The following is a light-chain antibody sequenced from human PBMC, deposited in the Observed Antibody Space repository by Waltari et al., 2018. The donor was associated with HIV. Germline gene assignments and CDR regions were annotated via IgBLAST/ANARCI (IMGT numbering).Light chain of an antibody. V-gene: IGKV1-39*01. J-gene: IGKJ1*01. Sequence: DILMTQSPSSLSASVGDGVTITCRTSQNITKYLNWFQQRPGKAPKLLIFAASSLQTGVPLRFSGSGSGTEFTLTIATLQPEDFATYYCQQSFTDTWTFGQGTKVEIK. CDR3: QQSFTDTWT. CDR2: AAS. CDR1: QNITKY.